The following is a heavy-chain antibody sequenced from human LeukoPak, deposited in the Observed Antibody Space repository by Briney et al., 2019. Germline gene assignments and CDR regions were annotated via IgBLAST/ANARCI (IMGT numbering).Heavy chain of an antibody. CDR3: ARHFVSRDHAISYFDY. Sequence: SSETLSLTCTVSGGSISSSSYSWGWIRQPPGKGLEWIGSIYYSGSTYYNPSLKSRVTISVDTSKNQFSLKLSSVTAADTAVYYCARHFVSRDHAISYFDYWGQGTLVTVSS. CDR2: IYYSGST. J-gene: IGHJ4*02. D-gene: IGHD2-8*01. V-gene: IGHV4-39*01. CDR1: GGSISSSSYS.